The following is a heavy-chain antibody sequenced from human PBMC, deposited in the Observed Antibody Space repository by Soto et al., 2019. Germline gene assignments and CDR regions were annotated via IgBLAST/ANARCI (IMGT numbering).Heavy chain of an antibody. J-gene: IGHJ4*02. CDR2: ISPSSSYM. Sequence: DVQVVESGGGLVKPGGSLILSCSTSGFTFKKYRMNWVRQAPAKGLEWVSSISPSSSYMYYADSVKGRFTISRDNAQNSEYLQLNSLRAEDTAVDSGARGMGHCDLWGQGNVVTVSS. D-gene: IGHD2-21*01. CDR1: GFTFKKYR. CDR3: ARGMGHCDL. V-gene: IGHV3-21*01.